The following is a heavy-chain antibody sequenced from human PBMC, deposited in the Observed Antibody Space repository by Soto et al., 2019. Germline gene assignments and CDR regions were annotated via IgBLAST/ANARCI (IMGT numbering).Heavy chain of an antibody. CDR2: ISDSGDST. CDR1: GFTSRSYA. J-gene: IGHJ6*02. Sequence: PGGSLRLSCVASGFTSRSYAMTWVRQASGKGLEGVPAISDSGDSTYYADSVKGRFTISRDNSKNTLYLQMNSLRAEDTAIYYCAKAATYCSSTSCLRPANPDVWGQGTTVTVSS. CDR3: AKAATYCSSTSCLRPANPDV. D-gene: IGHD2-2*01. V-gene: IGHV3-23*01.